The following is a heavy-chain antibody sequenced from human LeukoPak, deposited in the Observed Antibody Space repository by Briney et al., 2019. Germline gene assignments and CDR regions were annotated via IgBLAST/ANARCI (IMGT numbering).Heavy chain of an antibody. CDR1: GGSISSYY. CDR2: IYYSGST. CDR3: ATNKGVVKALGYMDV. D-gene: IGHD2/OR15-2a*01. J-gene: IGHJ6*03. Sequence: SETLSLTCTVSGGSISSYYWSWIRQPPGKGLEWIGSIYYSGSTYYNPSLKSRVTISVDTSKNQFSLKLSSVTAADTAVYYCATNKGVVKALGYMDVWGKGTTVTVSS. V-gene: IGHV4-39*07.